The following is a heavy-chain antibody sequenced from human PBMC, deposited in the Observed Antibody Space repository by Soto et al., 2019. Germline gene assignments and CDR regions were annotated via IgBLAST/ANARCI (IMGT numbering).Heavy chain of an antibody. CDR1: GGSISSSSYY. CDR2: IYYSGSP. CDR3: AVPAASVAGASGSYYYYGMDV. V-gene: IGHV4-39*01. D-gene: IGHD6-19*01. J-gene: IGHJ6*02. Sequence: TSETLSLTCTVSGGSISSSSYYWGWIRQPPGKGLEWIGYIYYSGSPYYNPSLKSRVTISVDTSKNQFSLKLGSVTAADTAVYYCAVPAASVAGASGSYYYYGMDVWGQGTTVTVSS.